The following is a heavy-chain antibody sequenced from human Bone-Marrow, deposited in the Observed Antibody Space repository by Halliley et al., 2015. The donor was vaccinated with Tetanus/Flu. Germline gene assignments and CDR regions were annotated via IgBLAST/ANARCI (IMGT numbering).Heavy chain of an antibody. CDR3: ARGPNGDDAFDM. V-gene: IGHV4-59*01. Sequence: TLSLTCDVSGGFISTYYWTWIRQPPGKGLEWIGYISYRGSTNYNPSLQSQVTMSVYTSKNQFSLNLTSVTAADTAMYYCARGPNGDDAFDMWGQGTMVTASS. J-gene: IGHJ3*02. D-gene: IGHD7-27*01. CDR1: GGFISTYY. CDR2: ISYRGST.